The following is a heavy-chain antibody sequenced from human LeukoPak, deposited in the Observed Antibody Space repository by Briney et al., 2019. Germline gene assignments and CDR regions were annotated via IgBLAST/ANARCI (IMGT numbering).Heavy chain of an antibody. CDR3: ARVRIPDGYYDILTGYYQAFDI. V-gene: IGHV4-34*04. CDR1: GVSFIGFN. J-gene: IGHJ3*02. D-gene: IGHD3-9*01. CDR2: INNGGST. Sequence: SEKLSFTGAGYGVSFIGFNWNWLRQPPGQGLEWIVDINNGGSTNANPSLTRRATISVDPTRDQFSLQLSSVTAATTVVYYWARVRIPDGYYDILTGYYQAFDIWGQGTMVTVSS.